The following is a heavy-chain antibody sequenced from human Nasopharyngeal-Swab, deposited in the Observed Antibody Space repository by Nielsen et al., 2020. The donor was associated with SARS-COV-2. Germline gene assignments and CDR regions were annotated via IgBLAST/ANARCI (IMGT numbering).Heavy chain of an antibody. V-gene: IGHV3-7*01. J-gene: IGHJ4*02. CDR3: ASSGWLHPFDY. CDR1: GFTFSSYW. D-gene: IGHD5-24*01. Sequence: GESLKISCAASGFTFSSYWMSWVRQAPGKGLEWVANIKQDGSEKYYVDSVKGRFTISRDNAKNSLYLQMNSLRAEDTAVYYCASSGWLHPFDYWGQGTLVTVSS. CDR2: IKQDGSEK.